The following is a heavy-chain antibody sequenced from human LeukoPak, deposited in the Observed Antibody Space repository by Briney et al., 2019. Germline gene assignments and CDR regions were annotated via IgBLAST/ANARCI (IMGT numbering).Heavy chain of an antibody. CDR2: INGDGSSI. D-gene: IGHD3-10*01. CDR3: ATDYYYGSGTFDY. CDR1: AFTFCSYW. V-gene: IGHV3-74*01. Sequence: GGSLRLSCAASAFTFCSYWMHWVRQVPGKGLVWVSRINGDGSSIGYADSVKGRFTISRDNAKNSLYLQMNSLRAEDTAVYYCATDYYYGSGTFDYWGQGTLVTVSS. J-gene: IGHJ4*02.